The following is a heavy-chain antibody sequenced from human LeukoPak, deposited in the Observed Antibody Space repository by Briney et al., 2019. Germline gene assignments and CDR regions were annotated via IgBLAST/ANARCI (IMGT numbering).Heavy chain of an antibody. V-gene: IGHV3-7*02. CDR3: ASIRGGY. Sequence: GGSLRLSCAASGFTFRSYLMNWVRQAPGKGLEWVANIKQDGSEKYYVDSVKGRFTLSRDNAKNSLYLQMNSLRAEDTAVYYCASIRGGYWGQGTLVTVSS. CDR1: GFTFRSYL. J-gene: IGHJ4*02. D-gene: IGHD3-10*01. CDR2: IKQDGSEK.